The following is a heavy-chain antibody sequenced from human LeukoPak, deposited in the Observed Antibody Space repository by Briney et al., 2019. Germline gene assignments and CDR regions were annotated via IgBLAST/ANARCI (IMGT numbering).Heavy chain of an antibody. J-gene: IGHJ4*02. CDR1: WFTASSNY. D-gene: IGHD5-24*01. Sequence: PGGSPRLSCAASWFTASSNYMSWVRQAPGQGLDWVSAISVGGGGTYYTDSVKGRFTISRDNSKNTLDLQMNSLKAEDTAVYYCAKGQRDGYNQHFDSWGQGTLVTVSS. V-gene: IGHV3-23*01. CDR3: AKGQRDGYNQHFDS. CDR2: ISVGGGGT.